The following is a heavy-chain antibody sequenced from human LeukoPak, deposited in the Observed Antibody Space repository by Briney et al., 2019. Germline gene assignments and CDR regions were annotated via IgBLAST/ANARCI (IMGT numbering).Heavy chain of an antibody. CDR3: ARGGGRTSIAVAGTDYYYGMDV. J-gene: IGHJ6*02. CDR1: GYSFTSYW. V-gene: IGHV5-51*01. Sequence: GESLKISCKGSGYSFTSYWIGWVRQMPGKGLGWIGIIYPGDSDTRYSPSFQGQVTISADKSISTAYLQWSSLKASDTAMYYCARGGGRTSIAVAGTDYYYGMDVWGQGTTVTVSS. CDR2: IYPGDSDT. D-gene: IGHD6-19*01.